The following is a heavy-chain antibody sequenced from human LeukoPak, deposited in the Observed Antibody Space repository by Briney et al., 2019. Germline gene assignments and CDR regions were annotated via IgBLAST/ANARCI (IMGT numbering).Heavy chain of an antibody. Sequence: ASVKVSCKASGGTFSSYAISWVRQAPGQGLEWMGRIIPILGIANYAQKFQGRVTITADKSTSTAYMELSSLRSEDTAVCYCARLYSSPDYYYYGMDVWGQGTTVTVSS. V-gene: IGHV1-69*04. J-gene: IGHJ6*02. CDR3: ARLYSSPDYYYYGMDV. CDR2: IIPILGIA. CDR1: GGTFSSYA. D-gene: IGHD3-16*02.